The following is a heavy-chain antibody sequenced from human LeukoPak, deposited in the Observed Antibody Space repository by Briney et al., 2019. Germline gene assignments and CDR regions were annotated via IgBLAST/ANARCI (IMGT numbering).Heavy chain of an antibody. Sequence: ASVKVSCKASGYTFTSYYMHWVRQATGQGLEWMGWMNPNSGHTGYAQKFQGRVTMTRNTSITTAYMELSSLRSEDTAVYYCATGLWFGKYLDVWGKGTTVTISS. CDR1: GYTFTSYY. D-gene: IGHD3-10*01. CDR2: MNPNSGHT. CDR3: ATGLWFGKYLDV. J-gene: IGHJ6*04. V-gene: IGHV1-8*02.